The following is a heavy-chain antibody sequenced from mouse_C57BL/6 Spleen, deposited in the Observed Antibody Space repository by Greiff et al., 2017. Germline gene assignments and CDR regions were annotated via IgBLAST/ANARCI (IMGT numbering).Heavy chain of an antibody. CDR1: GSPFPTYP. CDR2: FHPYKDDT. D-gene: IGHD4-1*01. V-gene: IGHV1-47*01. Sequence: VQLQESGAELLKPGASVKMSCKASGSPFPTYPIEWIKQNHGKSLEWIGNFHPYKDDTKYNEKFKGKATLTVEKSSSPVYLELRRLPADDSAVYYCATGTWFAYWGQGTLVTVSA. J-gene: IGHJ3*01. CDR3: ATGTWFAY.